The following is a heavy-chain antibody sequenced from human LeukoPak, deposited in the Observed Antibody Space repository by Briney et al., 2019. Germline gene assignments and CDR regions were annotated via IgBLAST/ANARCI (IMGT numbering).Heavy chain of an antibody. CDR3: ARVLGEEEIDY. CDR1: GGTFSSYA. V-gene: IGHV1-18*01. J-gene: IGHJ4*02. CDR2: ISAYNGNT. Sequence: ASVKVSCKASGGTFSSYAISWVRQAPGQGLEWMGWISAYNGNTNYAQKLQGRVTMTTDTSTSTAYMELRSLRSDDTAVYYCARVLGEEEIDYWGQGTLVTVSS. D-gene: IGHD3-16*01.